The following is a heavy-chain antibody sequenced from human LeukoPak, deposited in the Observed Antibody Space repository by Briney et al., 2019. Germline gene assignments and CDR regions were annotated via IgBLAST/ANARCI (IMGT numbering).Heavy chain of an antibody. D-gene: IGHD3-16*01. CDR2: IYHSGST. J-gene: IGHJ4*01. CDR1: GGSISSGGYS. Sequence: SETLSLTCAVSGGSISSGGYSWRWIRQSPGKGLEWIGYIYHSGSTYYNPSLKSRVTISVDRSKNQFSLKLSSVTAADTAVYYCARGSFGGVMKIDYWGQEPWSPSPQ. V-gene: IGHV4-30-2*06. CDR3: ARGSFGGVMKIDY.